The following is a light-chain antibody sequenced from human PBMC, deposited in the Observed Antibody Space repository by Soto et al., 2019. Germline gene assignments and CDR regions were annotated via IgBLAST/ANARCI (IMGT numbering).Light chain of an antibody. J-gene: IGKJ1*01. CDR1: QSVSNN. Sequence: EIVMTQSPATLSVSTGERATLSCRASQSVSNNLAWFQQKPGQAPRLLIYGASSRATGIPDRFSGSGSGTDFTLTISRLEPEDFAVYYCQQYGSSPGTFGQGTKVDIK. CDR3: QQYGSSPGT. V-gene: IGKV3-20*01. CDR2: GAS.